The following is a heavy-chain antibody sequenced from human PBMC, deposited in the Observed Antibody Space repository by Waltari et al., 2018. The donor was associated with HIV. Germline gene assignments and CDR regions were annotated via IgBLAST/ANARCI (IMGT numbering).Heavy chain of an antibody. CDR1: GGSISSSNYY. CDR3: ARRYCGRACNDFYYFDL. D-gene: IGHD2-21*01. J-gene: IGHJ2*01. Sequence: QVQLQESGPGLVKSSQTLSLTCTVSGGSISSSNYYWSWIRRPAGKGLEWSGRVVLSGTTNYTPSLKSRISMSIAPSKNQFSLNLRSVTAEDTATYFCARRYCGRACNDFYYFDLWGRGTLVTVSS. CDR2: VVLSGTT. V-gene: IGHV4-61*02.